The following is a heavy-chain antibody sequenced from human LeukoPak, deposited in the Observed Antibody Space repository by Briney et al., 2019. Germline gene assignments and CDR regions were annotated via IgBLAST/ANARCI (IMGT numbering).Heavy chain of an antibody. J-gene: IGHJ5*02. V-gene: IGHV4-34*01. CDR2: INQSGST. Sequence: PGGSLRLSCAVSGFTVSSNYMSWIRQAPGKGLEWIGEINQSGSTNYNPSLKSRVTISVDTSKNQFSLKLSSVTAADTAVYYCATEPGYCSGGRCYGGWFDPWGQGTLVTVSS. CDR1: GFTVSSNY. CDR3: ATEPGYCSGGRCYGGWFDP. D-gene: IGHD2-15*01.